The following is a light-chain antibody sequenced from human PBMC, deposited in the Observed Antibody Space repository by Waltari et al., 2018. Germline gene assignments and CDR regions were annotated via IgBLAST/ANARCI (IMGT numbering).Light chain of an antibody. CDR2: DVN. J-gene: IGLJ3*02. V-gene: IGLV2-14*01. Sequence: QSALTQPASVSGSPGQSITISCTGTGSDLGAFNYVSWYQQHPGKAPKLLIYDVNMRPSGVSNRFSGSKSGNTASLTISGLQAADEADYYCSSYTTTSRVFGGGTKLTVL. CDR1: GSDLGAFNY. CDR3: SSYTTTSRV.